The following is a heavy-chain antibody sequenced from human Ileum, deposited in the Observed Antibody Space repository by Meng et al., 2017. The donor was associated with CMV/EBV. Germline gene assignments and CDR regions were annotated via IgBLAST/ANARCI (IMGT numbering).Heavy chain of an antibody. CDR3: ASTGPLYGLYFCY. Sequence: GGSLKISCAASGSSFSNSWMNWVRRAPGKGLEWVAKTNEDGSDKYYVDSVKGRFTIFRDNAKNSVYLQMNSLRAEDTAVYYCASTGPLYGLYFCYWGQGTLVTVSS. D-gene: IGHD2-8*01. CDR2: TNEDGSDK. V-gene: IGHV3-7*01. J-gene: IGHJ4*02. CDR1: GSSFSNSW.